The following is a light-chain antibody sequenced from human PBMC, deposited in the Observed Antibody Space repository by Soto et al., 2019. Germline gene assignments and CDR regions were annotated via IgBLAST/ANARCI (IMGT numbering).Light chain of an antibody. CDR1: QSITTS. V-gene: IGKV3-15*01. Sequence: EIVMTQSPATLSVSPGERITLSCRASQSITTSLAWYQQKPGQAPRLLIYGASTRATNVPARFSGSGSGTDFSLTISSLQSEDYSVYFCQQYTDWPTFGQGTKVDI. J-gene: IGKJ1*01. CDR2: GAS. CDR3: QQYTDWPT.